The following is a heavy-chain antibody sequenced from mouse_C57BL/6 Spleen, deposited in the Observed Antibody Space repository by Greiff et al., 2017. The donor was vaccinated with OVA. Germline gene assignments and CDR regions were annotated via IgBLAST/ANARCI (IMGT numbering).Heavy chain of an antibody. CDR1: GFTFSDYY. Sequence: EVKLVESEGGLVQPGSSMKLSCTASGFTFSDYYMAWVRQVPEKGLEWVANINYDSSSTYYLDSLKSRFIISRDNAKNILYLQMSSLKSEDTATYYCARVDYDYDGAMDYWGQGTSVTVSS. J-gene: IGHJ4*01. V-gene: IGHV5-16*01. CDR3: ARVDYDYDGAMDY. CDR2: INYDSSST. D-gene: IGHD2-4*01.